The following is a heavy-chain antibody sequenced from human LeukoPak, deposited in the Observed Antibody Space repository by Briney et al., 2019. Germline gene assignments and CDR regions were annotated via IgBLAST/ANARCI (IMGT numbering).Heavy chain of an antibody. J-gene: IGHJ5*02. CDR1: GINFSSYS. V-gene: IGHV3-23*01. D-gene: IGHD1-26*01. Sequence: GGSLRLSCAASGINFSSYSMNWVRQAPGKGLEWVSAISGSGGSAYYADSVKGRFTISRDNSKNTLYLQMNSLRAEDTAVYYCAKEGGATNWFDPWGQGTLVTVSS. CDR2: ISGSGGSA. CDR3: AKEGGATNWFDP.